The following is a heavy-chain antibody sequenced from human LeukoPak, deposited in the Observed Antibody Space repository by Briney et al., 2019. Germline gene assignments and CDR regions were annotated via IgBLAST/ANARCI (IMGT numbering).Heavy chain of an antibody. CDR1: GGSFSGYY. Sequence: SETLSLTCAVYGGSFSGYYWSWIRQPPGEGLEWIGEINHSGSTNYNPSLKSRVTISVDTSKNQFSLKLSSVTAADTAVYYCARGPSGAAAAKTGVDYWGQGTLVTVSS. CDR2: INHSGST. V-gene: IGHV4-34*01. J-gene: IGHJ4*02. CDR3: ARGPSGAAAAKTGVDY. D-gene: IGHD6-13*01.